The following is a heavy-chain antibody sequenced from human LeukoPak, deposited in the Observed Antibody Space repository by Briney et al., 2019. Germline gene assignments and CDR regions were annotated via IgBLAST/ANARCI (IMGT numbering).Heavy chain of an antibody. CDR2: IYHSGST. Sequence: SETLSLTCAVSGGSISSGGYSWSWIRQPPGKGLEWIGYIYHSGSTYYNPSLKSRVTISVDTSKNQFSLKLSSVTAADTAVYYCARGTKGARKGYNWFDPWGQGTLVTVSS. CDR3: ARGTKGARKGYNWFDP. V-gene: IGHV4-30-2*01. J-gene: IGHJ5*02. D-gene: IGHD1-14*01. CDR1: GGSISSGGYS.